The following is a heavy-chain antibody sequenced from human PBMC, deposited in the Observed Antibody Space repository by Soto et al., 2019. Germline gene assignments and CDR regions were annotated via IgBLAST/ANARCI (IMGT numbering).Heavy chain of an antibody. CDR2: IYYSGST. V-gene: IGHV4-59*01. D-gene: IGHD5-12*01. CDR1: GGSISSYY. CDR3: ARVATIPTLYYYMDV. J-gene: IGHJ6*03. Sequence: SETLSLTCTVSGGSISSYYWSWIRQPPGKGLEWIGYIYYSGSTNYNPSLKSRVTISVDTSKNQFSLKLSSVTAADTAVYYCARVATIPTLYYYMDVWGKGTTVTVSS.